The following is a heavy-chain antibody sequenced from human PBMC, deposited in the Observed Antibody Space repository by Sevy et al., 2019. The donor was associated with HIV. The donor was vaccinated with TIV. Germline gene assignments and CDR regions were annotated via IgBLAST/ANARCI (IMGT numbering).Heavy chain of an antibody. CDR3: ARDYSPYCGGDCYVFDY. D-gene: IGHD2-21*02. J-gene: IGHJ4*02. CDR1: GFTFSSYA. V-gene: IGHV3-30*04. CDR2: ITYDGRNK. Sequence: GGSLRLSCAASGFTFSSYAMHWVRQAPGKGLEWVAVITYDGRNKYYADSVKGRFTISRDNSKNTLYLQMNSLRAEDTAVYYCARDYSPYCGGDCYVFDYWGQGTLVTVSS.